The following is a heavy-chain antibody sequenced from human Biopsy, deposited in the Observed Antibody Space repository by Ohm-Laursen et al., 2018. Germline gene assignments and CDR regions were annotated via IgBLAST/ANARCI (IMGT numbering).Heavy chain of an antibody. D-gene: IGHD3-10*01. Sequence: SQTLSLTCTVSGDSISSGVYYWNWFRQHPEKGLEWIGYISSGGYRKYTPSLQSLITISMDTSRNQFSLRLNSATSADTAVYYCARAPYASGSFGWFDPWGQGIVVTVSS. CDR2: ISSGGYR. J-gene: IGHJ5*02. CDR3: ARAPYASGSFGWFDP. V-gene: IGHV4-31*01. CDR1: GDSISSGVYY.